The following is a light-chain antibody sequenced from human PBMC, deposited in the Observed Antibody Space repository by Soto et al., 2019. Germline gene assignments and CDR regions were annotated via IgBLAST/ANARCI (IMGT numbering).Light chain of an antibody. Sequence: EIVLTQSPGTLSLSPGDRATLSCRASQSVSSSYLAWLQQKPGQAPRLLIYGASSRATGIPDRFSGSGSGTDFTLTISRLEPEDFAVYYCQQYDSSPITFGQGTRLEIK. CDR3: QQYDSSPIT. J-gene: IGKJ5*01. CDR2: GAS. CDR1: QSVSSSY. V-gene: IGKV3-20*01.